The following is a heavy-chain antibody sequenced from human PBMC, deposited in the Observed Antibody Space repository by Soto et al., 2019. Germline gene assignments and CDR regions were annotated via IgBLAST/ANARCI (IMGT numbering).Heavy chain of an antibody. CDR2: IYDRGTT. Sequence: SETLSLTCTVSGSSIGTYCWSWIRQSPGKGLEWIGYIYDRGTTDYNPSLKSRVTMSVDTSKSQFSLHLNSVTTADTAVYYCAFSWNALAVTTFDYWGQGIQVTV. D-gene: IGHD4-17*01. CDR3: AFSWNALAVTTFDY. CDR1: GSSIGTYC. V-gene: IGHV4-59*01. J-gene: IGHJ4*02.